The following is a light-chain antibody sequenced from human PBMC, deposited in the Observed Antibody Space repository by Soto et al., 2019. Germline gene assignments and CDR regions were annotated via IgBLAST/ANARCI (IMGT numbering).Light chain of an antibody. CDR1: SSDIGAYDY. V-gene: IGLV2-23*01. Sequence: QSVLTQPASLSGSPGQSITISCTGTSSDIGAYDYVSWFQQHPGKAPKLIIFEASKRPSGVSNRFSGSKSGSTASLTISGLQAEDEADYYCCSNAAGSTYVFGSGTKVTVL. CDR3: CSNAAGSTYV. CDR2: EAS. J-gene: IGLJ1*01.